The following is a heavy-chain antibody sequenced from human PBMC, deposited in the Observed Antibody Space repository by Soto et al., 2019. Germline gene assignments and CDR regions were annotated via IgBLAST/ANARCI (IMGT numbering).Heavy chain of an antibody. V-gene: IGHV4-31*03. CDR2: IYYSGST. Sequence: QVQLQESGPGLVKPSQTLSLTCTVSGRSISSGGYYWTWIRQYPGKGLEWFGYIYYSGSTLYNPSIKSRVSISVDTSKNQLSLNLSSVTAADTAVYYCARGLSVTLFDYWGQGTLVTVSS. CDR3: ARGLSVTLFDY. J-gene: IGHJ4*02. CDR1: GRSISSGGYY. D-gene: IGHD4-17*01.